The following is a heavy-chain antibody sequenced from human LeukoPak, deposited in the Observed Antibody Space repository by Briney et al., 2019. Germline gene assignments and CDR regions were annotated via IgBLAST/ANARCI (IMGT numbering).Heavy chain of an antibody. V-gene: IGHV3-21*01. J-gene: IGHJ4*02. D-gene: IGHD3-10*01. CDR1: GFTFSSYS. CDR2: IGGSGSYI. CDR3: ARTHVADDITMPG. Sequence: PGGSLRLSCAASGFTFSSYSMNWVRQAPGKGLEWVSCIGGSGSYIYYADSVKGRFTISRDNAKNSLYLLMNSLRAEDTAVYYCARTHVADDITMPGWGQGTLVTVS.